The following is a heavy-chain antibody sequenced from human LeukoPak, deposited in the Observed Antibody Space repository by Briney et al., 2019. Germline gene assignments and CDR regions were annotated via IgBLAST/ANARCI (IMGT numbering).Heavy chain of an antibody. V-gene: IGHV1-18*01. CDR1: GYTFTIYG. Sequence: GASVKVSCTASGYTFTIYGISWVRQAPGQGLEWMGWISAYNGNTNYAQKLQGRVTMTTDTSTSTAYMELRSLRSDDTAVYYCARDPEYCSSTSCDYYYGMDVWGQGTTVTVSS. D-gene: IGHD2-2*01. CDR3: ARDPEYCSSTSCDYYYGMDV. CDR2: ISAYNGNT. J-gene: IGHJ6*02.